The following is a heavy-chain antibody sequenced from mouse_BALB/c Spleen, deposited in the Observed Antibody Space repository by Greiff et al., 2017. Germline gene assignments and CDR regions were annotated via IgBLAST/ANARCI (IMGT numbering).Heavy chain of an antibody. CDR2: IDTSDSYT. CDR3: ARGAY. V-gene: IGHV1-69*01. CDR1: GYTFTDYW. Sequence: QVQLQQPGAELVMPGASVKMSCKASGYTFTDYWMHWVKQRPGQGLEWIGAIDTSDSYTSYNQKFKGKATLTVDESSSTAYMQLSSLTSEDSAVYYCARGAYWGQGTLVTVSA. J-gene: IGHJ3*01.